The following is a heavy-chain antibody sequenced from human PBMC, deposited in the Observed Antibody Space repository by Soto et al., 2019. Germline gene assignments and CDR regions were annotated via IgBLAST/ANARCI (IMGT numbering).Heavy chain of an antibody. CDR3: FCGFWSGLESYYYYYMDV. V-gene: IGHV3-15*01. CDR1: GFTFSNAW. CDR2: IKSKTDGGTT. D-gene: IGHD3-3*01. J-gene: IGHJ6*03. Sequence: EVQLVESGGGLVKPGGSLRLSCAASGFTFSNAWMSWVRQAPGKGLEWVGRIKSKTDGGTTDYAAPVKGRFTISRDDSKNQLYLQMNSLQTEDTAVYYCFCGFWSGLESYYYYYMDVWGKGTTVTVSS.